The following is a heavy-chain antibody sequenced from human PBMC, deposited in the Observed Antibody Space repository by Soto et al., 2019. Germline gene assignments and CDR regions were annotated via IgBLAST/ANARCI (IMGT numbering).Heavy chain of an antibody. CDR3: ARDSAAGGPYFDY. CDR1: GGSISSGDYY. CDR2: IYYSGST. Sequence: SETLSLTCTVSGGSISSGDYYWSWIRQPPGKGLEWIGYIYYSGSTYYNPSLKSRVTISVDTSKHQFSLKLSSVTAADTAVYYCARDSAAGGPYFDYWGQGTLVTVSS. D-gene: IGHD6-13*01. J-gene: IGHJ4*02. V-gene: IGHV4-30-4*01.